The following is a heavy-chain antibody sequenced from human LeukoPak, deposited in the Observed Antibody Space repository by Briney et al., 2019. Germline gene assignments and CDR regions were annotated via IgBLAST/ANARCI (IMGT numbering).Heavy chain of an antibody. CDR3: AKDTTPSRFLEWFPYYYYYYGMDV. J-gene: IGHJ6*02. V-gene: IGHV3-30*18. Sequence: GGSLRLSCAASGFTFSSYGMHWVRQAPGKGLEWVAVISYDGSNKYYADSVKGRFTISRDNSKNTLYLQMNSLRAEDTAVYYCAKDTTPSRFLEWFPYYYYYYGMDVWGQGTTVTVPS. CDR2: ISYDGSNK. CDR1: GFTFSSYG. D-gene: IGHD3-3*01.